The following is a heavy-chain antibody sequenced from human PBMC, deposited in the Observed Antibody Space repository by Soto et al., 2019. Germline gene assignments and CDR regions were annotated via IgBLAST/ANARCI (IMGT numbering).Heavy chain of an antibody. J-gene: IGHJ5*02. CDR2: IYYSGST. CDR1: GGSISSGGYY. V-gene: IGHV4-31*03. D-gene: IGHD1-20*01. Sequence: SETLSLTCTVSGGSISSGGYYWSWIRQHPGKGLEWIGYIYYSGSTYYNPSLKSRVTISVDTSKNQVSLKLSSVTAGSPGLYYCAMYNCARNSYYLDWFDPWGQGTLVTVSS. CDR3: AMYNCARNSYYLDWFDP.